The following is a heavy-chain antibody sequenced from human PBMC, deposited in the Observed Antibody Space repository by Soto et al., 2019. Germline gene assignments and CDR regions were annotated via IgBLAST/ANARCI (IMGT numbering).Heavy chain of an antibody. V-gene: IGHV1-18*01. J-gene: IGHJ5*02. CDR3: ARGVGSGSYYNQYNWFDP. D-gene: IGHD3-10*01. CDR2: INVYNGNT. CDR1: GYTFTNYG. Sequence: QVQLVQSGGEVKKPGASVKVSCKASGYTFTNYGISWVRRAPGQGLEWMGWINVYNGNTKYAQKVQGRVTMTKDTSTSTAYMELRSLRSDATAVYYCARGVGSGSYYNQYNWFDPWGQGTLVTVSS.